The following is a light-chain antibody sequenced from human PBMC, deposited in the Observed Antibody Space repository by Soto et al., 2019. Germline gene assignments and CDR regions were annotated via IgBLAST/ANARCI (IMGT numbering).Light chain of an antibody. V-gene: IGKV1-39*01. J-gene: IGKJ1*01. CDR2: AAS. CDR3: LQTYSTWT. Sequence: DIQMTQSPSSLSASVGDRVTVTCRASQSISSNLSWYQQKPGKAPKLLIYAASSLQSGVPPRFSGSGSGTDLTLTISSLQPEDFATYYCLQTYSTWTFGQGTKVEIK. CDR1: QSISSN.